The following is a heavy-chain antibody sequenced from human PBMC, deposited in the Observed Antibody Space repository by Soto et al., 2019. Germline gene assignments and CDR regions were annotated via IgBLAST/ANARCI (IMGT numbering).Heavy chain of an antibody. J-gene: IGHJ4*02. CDR2: INHSGST. CDR3: ARMNYYDTSGYPFDY. D-gene: IGHD3-22*01. CDR1: GGSFCGYY. V-gene: IGHV4-34*01. Sequence: PSETLSLTCAVYGGSFCGYYWSWISQPPGKGLEWIGEINHSGSTNYNPSLKSRVTISVDTSKNQFSLKLSSVTAADTAVYYCARMNYYDTSGYPFDYWGQGMMVTSPQ.